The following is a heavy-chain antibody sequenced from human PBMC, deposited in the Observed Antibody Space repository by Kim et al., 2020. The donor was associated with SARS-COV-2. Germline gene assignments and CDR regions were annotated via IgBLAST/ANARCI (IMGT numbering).Heavy chain of an antibody. CDR3: AREYIEMGRDGYNQGWDHYYGMDV. CDR1: GFTFSSYW. V-gene: IGHV3-74*01. D-gene: IGHD5-12*01. J-gene: IGHJ6*02. CDR2: INSDGSST. Sequence: GGSLRLSCAASGFTFSSYWMHWVRQAPGKGLVWVSRINSDGSSTSYADSVKGRFIISRDNAKNTLYLQMNSLRAEDTAVYYCAREYIEMGRDGYNQGWDHYYGMDVWGQGTTVTVSS.